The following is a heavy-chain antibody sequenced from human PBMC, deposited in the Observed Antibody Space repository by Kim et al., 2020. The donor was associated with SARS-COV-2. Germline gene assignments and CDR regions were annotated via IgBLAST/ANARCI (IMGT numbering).Heavy chain of an antibody. CDR3: ARELGSGQLYYFDY. CDR2: IISIFGTA. V-gene: IGHV1-69*13. CDR1: GGTFSSYA. J-gene: IGHJ4*02. D-gene: IGHD6-19*01. Sequence: SVKVSCKASGGTFSSYAINWVRQAPGQGLEWMGGIISIFGTANYAQKFQGRVTITADESTSTAYMELSSLRSEDTAVYYCARELGSGQLYYFDYWGQGTLVTVSS.